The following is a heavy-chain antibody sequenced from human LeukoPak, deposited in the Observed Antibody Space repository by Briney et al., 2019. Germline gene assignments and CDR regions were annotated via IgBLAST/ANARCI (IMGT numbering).Heavy chain of an antibody. D-gene: IGHD4-17*01. V-gene: IGHV3-23*01. CDR3: AKLTTWNTHYPIDY. J-gene: IGHJ4*02. CDR1: GFTFSNYA. CDR2: NSSSADNT. Sequence: GGSLRLFCAASGFTFSNYAMSWFRQAPGKGLESVSSNSSSADNTFHADSVKGRFTISRDNSKNTLYLQMNSLRAEDTALYYCAKLTTWNTHYPIDYWGQGTLVTVSS.